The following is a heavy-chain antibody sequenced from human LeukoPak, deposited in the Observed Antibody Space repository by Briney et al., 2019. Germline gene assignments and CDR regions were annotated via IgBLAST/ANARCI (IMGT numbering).Heavy chain of an antibody. J-gene: IGHJ3*01. CDR2: IRNKANSHTT. CDR3: ASNVDSGFDV. V-gene: IGHV3-72*01. D-gene: IGHD5-12*01. Sequence: GGSLRLSCVASGFTFSDHYMDWVRQAPGKGLEWVGRIRNKANSHTTEYVASVKGRFTISRDDSKNSLSLQMNSLKTEDTAMYYCASNVDSGFDVWGQGKMVTVSS. CDR1: GFTFSDHY.